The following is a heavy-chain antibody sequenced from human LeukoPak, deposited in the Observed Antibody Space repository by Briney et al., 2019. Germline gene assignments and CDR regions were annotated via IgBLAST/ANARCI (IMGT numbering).Heavy chain of an antibody. CDR1: GFTFSSYA. D-gene: IGHD3-3*01. J-gene: IGHJ5*01. V-gene: IGHV3-74*01. Sequence: GGSLRLSCAASGFTFSSYAMSWVRQAPGKGLVWLSHINSDGRSTSYAGSVKGRFTISRDNAKNTLFLQMNSLRAEDTAVYYCAKSSGYYTKWFDSWGQGTLVTVSS. CDR2: INSDGRST. CDR3: AKSSGYYTKWFDS.